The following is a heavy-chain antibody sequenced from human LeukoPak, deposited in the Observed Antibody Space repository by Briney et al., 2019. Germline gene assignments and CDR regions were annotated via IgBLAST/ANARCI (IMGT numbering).Heavy chain of an antibody. J-gene: IGHJ4*02. CDR2: ISYDGSNK. V-gene: IGHV3-30*04. Sequence: GGSLRLSCAASGFTFSSYAMHWVRQAPGKGLEWVAVISYDGSNKYYADSVKGRFTISRDNSKNTLYLQMNSLRAEDTAVYYCARVPKATGPALWGQGTLVTVSS. CDR1: GFTFSSYA. CDR3: ARVPKATGPAL.